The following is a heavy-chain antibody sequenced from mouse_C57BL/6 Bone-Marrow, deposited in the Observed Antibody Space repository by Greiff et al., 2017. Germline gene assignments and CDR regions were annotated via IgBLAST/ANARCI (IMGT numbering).Heavy chain of an antibody. J-gene: IGHJ3*01. Sequence: EVQLQQSVPELVRPGASVKMSCTASGFNIKNTYMHWVKQRPEQGLEWIGRIEPANGNTKYAPTFKGKATMTADTSSNTAYLELSRLRSEDTAIYSCARGLLLRYLFAYWGQGTMVTVSA. V-gene: IGHV14-3*01. CDR2: IEPANGNT. CDR1: GFNIKNTY. D-gene: IGHD1-1*01. CDR3: ARGLLLRYLFAY.